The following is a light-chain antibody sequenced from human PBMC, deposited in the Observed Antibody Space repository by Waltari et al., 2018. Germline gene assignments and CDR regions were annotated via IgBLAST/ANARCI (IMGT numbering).Light chain of an antibody. CDR2: DVT. J-gene: IGLJ2*01. Sequence: QSALTQPASVSGSPGQSITFSCTGTSSYLGTYAYVSWSQQHPGKAPKLMIYDVTKRPSGVSDRFSGSKSGNTASLTISGLQAEDEADYYCSSYTTSSTVVFGGGTKVTVL. CDR1: SSYLGTYAY. V-gene: IGLV2-14*03. CDR3: SSYTTSSTVV.